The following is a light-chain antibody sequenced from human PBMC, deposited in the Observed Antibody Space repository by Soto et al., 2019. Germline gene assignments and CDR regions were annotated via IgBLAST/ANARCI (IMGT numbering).Light chain of an antibody. CDR1: SGHSSYA. CDR2: LNSDGSP. Sequence: QLVLTQSPSASASLGASVKLTCTLSSGHSSYAIAWHQQQPEKGPRYLMKLNSDGSPSKGDGIPDRFSGSSSGAERYLTISCLHSVVAAHYYCSPWGTGTVVFGGGTKVTVL. CDR3: SPWGTGTVV. V-gene: IGLV4-69*01. J-gene: IGLJ2*01.